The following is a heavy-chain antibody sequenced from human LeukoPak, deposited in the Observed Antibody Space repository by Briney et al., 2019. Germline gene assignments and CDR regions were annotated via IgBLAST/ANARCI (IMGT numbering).Heavy chain of an antibody. V-gene: IGHV3-30*02. CDR2: LRSDGSDK. CDR1: GFIFSTYG. CDR3: AKHDSSSYY. D-gene: IGHD3-22*01. Sequence: GGSLRLSCAASGFIFSTYGMHWARQAPGKGLEWVAFLRSDGSDKYYADSVKGRFTISRDNSKNTLYLQMNSLRAEDTAVYYCAKHDSSSYYWGQGTLVTVSS. J-gene: IGHJ4*02.